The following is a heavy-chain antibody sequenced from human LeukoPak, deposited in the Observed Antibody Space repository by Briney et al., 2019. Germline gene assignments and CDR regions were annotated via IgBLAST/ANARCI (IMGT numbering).Heavy chain of an antibody. D-gene: IGHD6-19*01. CDR3: AKDLFGSSSGPVPFDI. CDR1: GFTFSSYA. V-gene: IGHV3-30*04. J-gene: IGHJ3*02. CDR2: ISYDGSNK. Sequence: GGSLRLSCAASGFTFSSYAMHWVRQAPGKGLEWVAVISYDGSNKYYADSVKGRFTISRDNSKNTLYLQMNSLRAEDTAVYYCAKDLFGSSSGPVPFDIWGQGTMVTVSS.